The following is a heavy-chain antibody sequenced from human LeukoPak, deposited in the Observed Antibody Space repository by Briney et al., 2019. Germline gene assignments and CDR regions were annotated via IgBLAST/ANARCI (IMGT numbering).Heavy chain of an antibody. J-gene: IGHJ4*02. V-gene: IGHV7-4-1*02. CDR2: INTNTGNP. CDR1: GYTFTDYY. D-gene: IGHD5-12*01. Sequence: ASVKVSCKASGYTFTDYYMHWVRQAPGQGLEWMGWINTNTGNPTYAQGFTGRFVFSLDTSVSTAYLQISSLKAEDTAVYYCARIYENYYFDYWGQGTLVTVSS. CDR3: ARIYENYYFDY.